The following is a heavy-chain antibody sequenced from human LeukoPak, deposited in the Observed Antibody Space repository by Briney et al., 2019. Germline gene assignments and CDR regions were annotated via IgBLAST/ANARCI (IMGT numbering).Heavy chain of an antibody. CDR1: GDSVSSNSAT. V-gene: IGHV6-1*01. CDR3: ARATGGSFDY. J-gene: IGHJ4*02. Sequence: SQTLSLTCAISGDSVSSNSATWNWIRQSPSRGLEGLGRTYYRSKWYTDYAVFVKSRITINPDTSKNQFSLQLSSVTPEDTAVYYCARATGGSFDYWGQGTLVTVSS. D-gene: IGHD1-26*01. CDR2: TYYRSKWYT.